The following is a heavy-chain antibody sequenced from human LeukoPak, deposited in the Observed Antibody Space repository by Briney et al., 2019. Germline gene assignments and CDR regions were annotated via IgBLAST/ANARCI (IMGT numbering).Heavy chain of an antibody. Sequence: GGSLRLSCAASGFTFSSYAMHWVRQAPGKGLEWVAVISYDGSNKYYADSVKGRFTISRDNSKNTLYLQMNSLRAEDTAVYYCAREPYYYGSGSYRFDYWGQGTLVTVSS. CDR1: GFTFSSYA. D-gene: IGHD3-10*01. J-gene: IGHJ4*02. CDR2: ISYDGSNK. V-gene: IGHV3-30*04. CDR3: AREPYYYGSGSYRFDY.